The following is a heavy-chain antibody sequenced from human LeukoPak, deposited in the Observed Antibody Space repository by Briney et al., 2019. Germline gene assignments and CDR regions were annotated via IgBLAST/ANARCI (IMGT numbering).Heavy chain of an antibody. J-gene: IGHJ5*02. CDR3: ARVPTPIASKWFAP. CDR2: INPSSGDT. CDR1: GYTFTGYS. Sequence: ASVKVSCKASGYTFTGYSIHWVRQAPGQGLEGMGWINPSSGDTDYSQKFKGRVTMTRDTSSTTAYMELSTLISDDTAVYYCARVPTPIASKWFAPWGQGTLVTVSS. D-gene: IGHD2-21*01. V-gene: IGHV1-2*02.